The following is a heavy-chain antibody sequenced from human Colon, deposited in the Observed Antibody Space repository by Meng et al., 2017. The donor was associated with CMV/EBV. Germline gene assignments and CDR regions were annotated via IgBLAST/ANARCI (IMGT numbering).Heavy chain of an antibody. CDR3: AREIEKPGNWYFDL. D-gene: IGHD1-1*01. V-gene: IGHV3-13*01. J-gene: IGHJ2*01. CDR2: IDTAGDT. CDR1: RFAFSFYA. Sequence: GESLKISCAASRFAFSFYAMHWVRQVPGDGLEWVTAIDTAGDTYYSASVKGRFTISRENAKNSLYLQMNNLRAGDTAVYYCAREIEKPGNWYFDLWGRGTLVTVSS.